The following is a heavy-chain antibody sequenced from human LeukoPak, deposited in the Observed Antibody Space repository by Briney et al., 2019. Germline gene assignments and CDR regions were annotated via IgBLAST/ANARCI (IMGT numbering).Heavy chain of an antibody. CDR1: GFTFSSYW. V-gene: IGHV3-74*01. CDR3: ARDYSSSYDY. Sequence: GGSLRLSCAASGFTFSSYWMHWVRQAPGKGLVWVSRINSDGSNTTYADSVKGRSTISRANAKNTLYLQMDSLRAEDTAVYYCARDYSSSYDYWGQGTLVTVSS. CDR2: INSDGSNT. J-gene: IGHJ4*02. D-gene: IGHD6-6*01.